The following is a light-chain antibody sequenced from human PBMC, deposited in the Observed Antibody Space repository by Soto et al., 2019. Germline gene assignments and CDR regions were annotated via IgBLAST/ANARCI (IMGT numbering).Light chain of an antibody. Sequence: QSVLTQPASVSGSPGHSITISCTGTSSDVGVYNYVSWYQQHPGKAPKLMIYDVSNRPSGVSNRFSGSKSGNTASLTISGLQAEDEADYDCSSYTSSSTLVFGGGTKLTVL. V-gene: IGLV2-14*01. J-gene: IGLJ2*01. CDR1: SSDVGVYNY. CDR2: DVS. CDR3: SSYTSSSTLV.